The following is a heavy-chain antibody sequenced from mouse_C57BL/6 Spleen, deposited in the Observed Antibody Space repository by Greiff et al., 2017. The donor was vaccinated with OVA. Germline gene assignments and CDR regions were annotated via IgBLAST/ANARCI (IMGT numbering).Heavy chain of an antibody. CDR2: IWSGGST. J-gene: IGHJ1*03. CDR1: GFSLTSYG. D-gene: IGHD1-3*01. CDR3: ARGKGDWYFDV. V-gene: IGHV2-2*01. Sequence: QVQLKQSGPGLVQPSQCLSITCTVSGFSLTSYGVHWVRQSPGKGLEWLGVIWSGGSTDYNAAFISRLSISKDNSKSQVCFKMNSLQDDDTAIYYCARGKGDWYFDVWGTGTTVTVSS.